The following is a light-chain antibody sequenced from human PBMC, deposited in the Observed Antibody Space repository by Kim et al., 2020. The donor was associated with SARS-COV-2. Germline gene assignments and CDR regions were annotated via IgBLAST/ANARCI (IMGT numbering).Light chain of an antibody. J-gene: IGLJ2*01. CDR1: NIGSKS. Sequence: VGPGKTARITCGGNNIGSKSVHWYQQKPGKAPVLVIYYDSDRPSGIPERFSGSNSGNTATLTISRVEAGDEADYYCQVWDSSSDRVFGGGTQLTVL. CDR3: QVWDSSSDRV. CDR2: YDS. V-gene: IGLV3-21*04.